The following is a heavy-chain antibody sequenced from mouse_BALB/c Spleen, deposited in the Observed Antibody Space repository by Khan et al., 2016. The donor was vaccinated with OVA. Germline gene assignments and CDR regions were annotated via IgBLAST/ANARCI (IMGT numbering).Heavy chain of an antibody. V-gene: IGHV1S81*02. J-gene: IGHJ2*01. CDR1: GYTFTSYW. CDR3: ARIKKIVATYIDY. D-gene: IGHD1-1*01. CDR2: TNPTNGRT. Sequence: QVQLQQSGAELVKAGASVKMSCKASGYTFTSYWMHWVKQRLGQGLEWFAETNPTNGRTYYNEKFKSKATLTVDKSSRTAYMLLSGPTFEDSAVYYCARIKKIVATYIDYWGQGTTLTVSS.